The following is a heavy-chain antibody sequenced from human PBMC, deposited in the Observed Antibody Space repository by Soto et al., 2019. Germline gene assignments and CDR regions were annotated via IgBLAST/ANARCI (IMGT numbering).Heavy chain of an antibody. CDR2: LIHGGST. D-gene: IGHD3-16*01. Sequence: QLRLEQWGAGLLKPSETLSLTCAIYGASLGGFHWTWLRQAPGKGLEWIGELIHGGSTNYNPSLKGRVSFSLDTSKNQFSLHLMSVTAADTAVYYCARSPLGYDYVRQTWREVGDSFDIWGRGTLVTVSS. J-gene: IGHJ3*02. V-gene: IGHV4-34*12. CDR1: GASLGGFH. CDR3: ARSPLGYDYVRQTWREVGDSFDI.